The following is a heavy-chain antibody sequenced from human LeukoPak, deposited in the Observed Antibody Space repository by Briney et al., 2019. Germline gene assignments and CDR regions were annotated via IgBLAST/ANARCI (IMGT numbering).Heavy chain of an antibody. CDR3: AKPWILIGHYNPYYYYGLDV. D-gene: IGHD3-9*01. J-gene: IGHJ6*02. CDR2: ISGTGSTT. CDR1: GFTFTNYW. Sequence: PGGSLRLSCATSGFTFTNYWMSWVRQAPGKGLEWVSVISGTGSTTYYADSVKGRFTISRDNSKSTLYMQPNSLRAEGTAVYHCAKPWILIGHYNPYYYYGLDVWGQGTTVTVSS. V-gene: IGHV3-23*01.